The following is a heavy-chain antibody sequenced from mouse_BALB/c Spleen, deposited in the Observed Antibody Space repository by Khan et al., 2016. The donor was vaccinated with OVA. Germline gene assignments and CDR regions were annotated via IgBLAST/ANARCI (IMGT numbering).Heavy chain of an antibody. V-gene: IGHV5-6-4*01. CDR1: GFTFSSYT. Sequence: VQLKESGGGLVKPGGSLKLSCAASGFTFSSYTMSWVRQTPEKRLEWVATISSGGSYTYYPDSVKGRFTLTRDNAKNTPYLQLTSLKSEDTAIYYCTRGEGYYGDPYAMDFWGQGTSVTVSS. CDR2: ISSGGSYT. D-gene: IGHD2-13*01. CDR3: TRGEGYYGDPYAMDF. J-gene: IGHJ4*01.